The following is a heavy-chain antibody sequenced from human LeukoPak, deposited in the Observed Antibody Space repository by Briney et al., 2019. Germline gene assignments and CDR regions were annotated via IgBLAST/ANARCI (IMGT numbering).Heavy chain of an antibody. CDR1: GFTFTSYG. Sequence: PGGSLRLSCAASGFTFTSYGMGWVRQAPGKGLEWVSAISGSGGTTYYADSVKGRFTISRDNSKNTLSLQMNSLRADDTAVYYCAKDRTGTTGADWFDPWGQGTLVTVSS. J-gene: IGHJ5*02. V-gene: IGHV3-23*01. CDR2: ISGSGGTT. D-gene: IGHD1-1*01. CDR3: AKDRTGTTGADWFDP.